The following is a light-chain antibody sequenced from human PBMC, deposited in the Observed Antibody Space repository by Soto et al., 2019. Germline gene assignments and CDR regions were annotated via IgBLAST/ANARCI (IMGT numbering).Light chain of an antibody. V-gene: IGLV2-14*01. Sequence: QSALTQPASVSGSPGQSITISCTGTSSDVGGYNYLSWYQQHPGKAPKLMIYDVSNRPSGVSNRFSGSKSGNTASLTISGLQAEDEADYSCSSYTSSNTYVFGTGTKLTVL. CDR3: SSYTSSNTYV. CDR1: SSDVGGYNY. CDR2: DVS. J-gene: IGLJ1*01.